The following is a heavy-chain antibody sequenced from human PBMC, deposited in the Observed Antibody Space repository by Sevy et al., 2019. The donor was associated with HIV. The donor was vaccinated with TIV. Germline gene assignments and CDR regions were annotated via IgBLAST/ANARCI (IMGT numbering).Heavy chain of an antibody. CDR2: VSAGGDNT. V-gene: IGHV3-23*01. J-gene: IGHJ4*02. CDR3: AKVERGYSYGFLDY. D-gene: IGHD5-18*01. CDR1: GFTFNNYA. Sequence: GGSLRLSCAASGFTFNNYAMSWVRQAPGRGLEWVSGVSAGGDNTYYAESVKGGFTISRDNYRNTLYLQMDSLRAEDTAVYYCAKVERGYSYGFLDYWGQGTLVTVSS.